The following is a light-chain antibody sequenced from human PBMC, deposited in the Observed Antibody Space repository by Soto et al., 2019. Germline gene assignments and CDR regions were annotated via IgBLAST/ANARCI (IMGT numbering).Light chain of an antibody. CDR3: QHYDRSHPAIT. V-gene: IGKV3-20*01. J-gene: IGKJ5*01. CDR1: QSVSSSY. CDR2: GAS. Sequence: EIVLTQSPGTLSLPLGERATLSCRAIQSVSSSYLAWYQQKPGQAPRLLIYGASSRATGIPDRFSGSGSGTDFTLTISRLEPEDFAVYYCQHYDRSHPAITFGQGTRLEIK.